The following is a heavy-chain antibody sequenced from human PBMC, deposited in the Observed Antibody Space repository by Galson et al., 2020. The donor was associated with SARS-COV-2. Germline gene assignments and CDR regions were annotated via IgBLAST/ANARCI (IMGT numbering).Heavy chain of an antibody. J-gene: IGHJ4*02. CDR3: ARETLVSTSSYFDY. D-gene: IGHD5-12*01. CDR1: GFTFSNHA. V-gene: IGHV3-30*04. CDR2: ISYEGRVK. Sequence: GESLKISCAASGFTFSNHALHWVRQAPGKGLEWVAIISYEGRVKYNEESVKGRFTISRDDSKSTVYLQMNSLRAEDTAVYYCARETLVSTSSYFDYWGQGTLGTVSS.